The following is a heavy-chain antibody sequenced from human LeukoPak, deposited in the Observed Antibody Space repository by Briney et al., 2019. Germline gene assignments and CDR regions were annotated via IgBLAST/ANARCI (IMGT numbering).Heavy chain of an antibody. J-gene: IGHJ4*02. CDR1: GGSISSYY. Sequence: MSSETLSLTCTVSGGSISSYYWSWIRKPPGKRLEWIWYIYYSGSTNYNPSLKSRVTISVDTSKNQFSLKLSSVTAADTAVYYCARQGVRGLIIIDYWGQGTLVTVSS. D-gene: IGHD3-10*01. V-gene: IGHV4-59*08. CDR3: ARQGVRGLIIIDY. CDR2: IYYSGST.